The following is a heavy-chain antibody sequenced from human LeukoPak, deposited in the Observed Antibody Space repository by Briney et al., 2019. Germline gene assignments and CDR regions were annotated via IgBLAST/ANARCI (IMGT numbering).Heavy chain of an antibody. J-gene: IGHJ4*02. Sequence: PGESLRLSCAASGFTFSSYGMHWVRQAPGKGLEWVAFIRYDGSNKYYADSVKGRFTISRDNSKNTLYLQMNSLRAEDTAVYYCAKDRSYYYDSSGYCDYWGQGTLVTVSS. CDR3: AKDRSYYYDSSGYCDY. CDR2: IRYDGSNK. CDR1: GFTFSSYG. V-gene: IGHV3-30*02. D-gene: IGHD3-22*01.